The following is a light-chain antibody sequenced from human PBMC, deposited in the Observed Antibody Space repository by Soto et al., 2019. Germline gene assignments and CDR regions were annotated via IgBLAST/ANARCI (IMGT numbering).Light chain of an antibody. V-gene: IGLV2-14*03. Sequence: QAVLTHPASVSWSPGHSITTSCTGTVSDVGGYDSVSWYQQDPGRAPKLIIYGVNNRPSGVSNRFSASKSADTASLTISGLQAEEEANYYCCSYTTSNKYVFGTGTKVTVL. CDR1: VSDVGGYDS. J-gene: IGLJ1*01. CDR3: CSYTTSNKYV. CDR2: GVN.